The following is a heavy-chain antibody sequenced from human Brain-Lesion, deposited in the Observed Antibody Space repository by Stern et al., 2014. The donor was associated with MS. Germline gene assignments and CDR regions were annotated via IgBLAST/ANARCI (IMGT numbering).Heavy chain of an antibody. J-gene: IGHJ3*02. CDR3: ARELPDLNAFDI. Sequence: QVQLQESGPGLVKPSGTLSLTCAVSGGSIRSSNWWSWVRQSPGKGLEWIGEIYHSGGTKYSPSVESRVIISVDKSKNQFSLKLSYVTAADTAVYYCARELPDLNAFDIWGQGTMVTVSS. D-gene: IGHD1-14*01. V-gene: IGHV4-4*02. CDR2: IYHSGGT. CDR1: GGSIRSSNW.